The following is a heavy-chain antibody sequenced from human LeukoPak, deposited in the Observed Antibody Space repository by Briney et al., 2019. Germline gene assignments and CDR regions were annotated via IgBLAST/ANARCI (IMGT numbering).Heavy chain of an antibody. V-gene: IGHV1-18*01. Sequence: GASVKVSCKASGYTFTSYGISWVRQAPGQGLEWTGWISAYNGNTNYAQKLQGRVTMTTDTSTSTAYMELRSLRSDDTAVYYCARDRYDFWSGYHSRAGWFDPWGQGTLVTVSS. CDR1: GYTFTSYG. J-gene: IGHJ5*02. D-gene: IGHD3-3*01. CDR2: ISAYNGNT. CDR3: ARDRYDFWSGYHSRAGWFDP.